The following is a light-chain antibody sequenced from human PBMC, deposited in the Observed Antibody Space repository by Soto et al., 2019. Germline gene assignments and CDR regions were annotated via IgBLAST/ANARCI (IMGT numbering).Light chain of an antibody. CDR2: AAS. V-gene: IGKV1-39*01. J-gene: IGKJ1*01. CDR3: QQSYSTPWT. CDR1: QSISSY. Sequence: DIQMTQSPSSLSASVGDRVTITCRASQSISSYLNWYQQKQGKXXKXXIYAASSLQSGVPSRFSGSGSGTDFTLTISSLQPEDCATYYCQQSYSTPWTFGQGTKVDIK.